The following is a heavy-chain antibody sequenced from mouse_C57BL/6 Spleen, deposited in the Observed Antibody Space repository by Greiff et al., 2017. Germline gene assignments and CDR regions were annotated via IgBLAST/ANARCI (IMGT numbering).Heavy chain of an antibody. CDR2: IYPGSGST. CDR1: GYTFTSYW. CDR3: ARFRYDYDGGDY. J-gene: IGHJ2*01. D-gene: IGHD2-4*01. Sequence: QVQLQQPGAELVKPGASVKMSCKASGYTFTSYWITWVKQRPGQGLEWIGDIYPGSGSTNYNEKFKSKATLTVDTSSSTAYMQLSSLTSDDSAVYYRARFRYDYDGGDYWGQGTTLTVSS. V-gene: IGHV1-55*01.